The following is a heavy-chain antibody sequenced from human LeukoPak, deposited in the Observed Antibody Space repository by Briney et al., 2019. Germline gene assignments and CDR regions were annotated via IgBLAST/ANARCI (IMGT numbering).Heavy chain of an antibody. J-gene: IGHJ5*02. D-gene: IGHD3-10*01. CDR1: GYSISSGYY. CDR2: IHHSGST. Sequence: SETLSLTCTVSGYSISSGYYWGWIRQPPGKGPEWIGNIHHSGSTYYNPSLKSRVTISVDTSKNQVSLNVSSVTAADTAVYYCASRYASGRSLNWFDPWGQGTLVTVSS. V-gene: IGHV4-38-2*02. CDR3: ASRYASGRSLNWFDP.